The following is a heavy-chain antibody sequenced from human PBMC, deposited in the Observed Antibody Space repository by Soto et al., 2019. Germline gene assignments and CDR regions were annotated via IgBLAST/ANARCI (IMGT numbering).Heavy chain of an antibody. D-gene: IGHD2-15*01. J-gene: IGHJ4*02. CDR2: IYTSGST. CDR3: ARDRDFVVVVAATPASGYYFDY. Sequence: SETLSLTCTVSGGSISSYYWSWIRQPAGKGLEWIGRIYTSGSTNYNPSLKSRVTMSVDTSKNQFSLKLSSVTAADTAVYYCARDRDFVVVVAATPASGYYFDYWRQGTLATVSS. V-gene: IGHV4-4*07. CDR1: GGSISSYY.